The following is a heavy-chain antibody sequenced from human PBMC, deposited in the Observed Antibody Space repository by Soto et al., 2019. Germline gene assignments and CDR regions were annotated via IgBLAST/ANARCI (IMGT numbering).Heavy chain of an antibody. Sequence: SETLSLTCTVSGDSVTRSNWWSWVRQSPGKGLEWTGEIYHSGNTKYNPPLKRRVTISVDKSKNQFSLHLTSVTAADTAVYYCASSGWSEDFYYYYGMDVWGQGTTVTVSS. J-gene: IGHJ6*02. V-gene: IGHV4-4*02. CDR3: ASSGWSEDFYYYYGMDV. D-gene: IGHD6-19*01. CDR1: GDSVTRSNW. CDR2: IYHSGNT.